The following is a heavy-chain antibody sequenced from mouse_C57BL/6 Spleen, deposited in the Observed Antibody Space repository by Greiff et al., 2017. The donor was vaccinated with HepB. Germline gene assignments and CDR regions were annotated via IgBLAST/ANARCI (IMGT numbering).Heavy chain of an antibody. Sequence: VQLQQSGAELVRPGTSVKLSCKASGYTFTSYWMHWVKQRPGQGLEWIGVIDPSDSYTNYNQKFKGKATLTVDTSSSTAYMQLSSLTSEDSAVYYCARSGSSYVRYYAMDYWGQGTSVTVSS. CDR3: ARSGSSYVRYYAMDY. V-gene: IGHV1-59*01. J-gene: IGHJ4*01. CDR2: IDPSDSYT. D-gene: IGHD1-1*01. CDR1: GYTFTSYW.